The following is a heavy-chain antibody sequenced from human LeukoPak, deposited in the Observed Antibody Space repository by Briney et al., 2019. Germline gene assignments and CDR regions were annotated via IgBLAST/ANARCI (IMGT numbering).Heavy chain of an antibody. CDR1: GFTFNSYA. V-gene: IGHV3-30*17. CDR3: ARSIGATSIAALLRYFDY. J-gene: IGHJ4*02. CDR2: ISSDGSNN. D-gene: IGHD6-6*01. Sequence: PGGSLRLSCAVSGFTFNSYAMHWVRQAPGKGLEWVAVISSDGSNNYYADSVKGRFTISRDNSKNTLYLQMDSLRTEDTAVYYCARSIGATSIAALLRYFDYWGQGTLVTVSS.